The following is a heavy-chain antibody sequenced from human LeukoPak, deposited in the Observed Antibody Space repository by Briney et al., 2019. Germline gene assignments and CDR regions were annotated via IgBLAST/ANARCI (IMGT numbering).Heavy chain of an antibody. Sequence: GGSLRLSCAASGFTFSSYWMSWVRQAQRTGLERVANIKQDGSEKYYVDSAKGRFTVSRDNAKNSLYLQMNSLRAEDTAVYYCARTRLAVAGTWWFDPWGQGTLVTVSS. V-gene: IGHV3-7*01. J-gene: IGHJ5*02. CDR1: GFTFSSYW. CDR2: IKQDGSEK. D-gene: IGHD6-19*01. CDR3: ARTRLAVAGTWWFDP.